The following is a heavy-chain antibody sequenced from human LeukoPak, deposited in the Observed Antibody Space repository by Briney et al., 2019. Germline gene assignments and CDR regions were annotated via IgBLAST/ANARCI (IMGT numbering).Heavy chain of an antibody. CDR3: ARDGHSGSYPTDYYYYMDV. CDR2: ISYDGSNK. J-gene: IGHJ6*03. V-gene: IGHV3-30-3*01. Sequence: GGSLRLSCAASGFTFSSYAMHWVRQAPGKGLEWVAAISYDGSNKYYPDYVKGRFTISRDNSKNTLYLQMNSLRAEDTAVYYCARDGHSGSYPTDYYYYMDVWGKGATVTVSS. D-gene: IGHD1-26*01. CDR1: GFTFSSYA.